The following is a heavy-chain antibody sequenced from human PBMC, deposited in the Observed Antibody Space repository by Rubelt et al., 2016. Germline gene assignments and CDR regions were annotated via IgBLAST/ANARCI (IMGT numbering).Heavy chain of an antibody. CDR2: MNADRGNT. CDR1: GYTFTNYD. V-gene: IGHV1-8*01. D-gene: IGHD2-2*01. J-gene: IGHJ4*02. Sequence: QVQLVQSGAEVKKPGASVKVSCKASGYTFTNYDINWVRQATGQGLEWMGWMNADRGNTGYAQKFQGRLTMTRTHPIRTAYMELRSRGPAGTAVYYGARFPSFTSRGDSWGQGTLVTVSS. CDR3: ARFPSFTSRGDS.